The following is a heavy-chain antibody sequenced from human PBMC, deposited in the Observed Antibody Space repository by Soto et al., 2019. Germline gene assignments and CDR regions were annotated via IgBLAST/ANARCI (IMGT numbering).Heavy chain of an antibody. J-gene: IGHJ5*02. CDR2: ISGSGGTT. CDR1: GFTFSSYG. CDR3: ARGYTNIDQ. V-gene: IGHV3-23*01. D-gene: IGHD5-18*01. Sequence: GGSLRLSCAASGFTFSSYGMSWVRQAPGKGLEWVSSISGSGGTTYYTDSVKGRFTISRDNSKNTLYLQMNSLRAEDTAEYYCARGYTNIDQWGQGTLVTVSS.